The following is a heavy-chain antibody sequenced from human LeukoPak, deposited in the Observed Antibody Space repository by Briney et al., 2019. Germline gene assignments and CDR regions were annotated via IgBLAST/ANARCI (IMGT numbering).Heavy chain of an antibody. CDR3: AREILGGFNPGAY. CDR2: IHRSGSP. D-gene: IGHD1-14*01. Sequence: SETLSLTCTVSLDSTTSNFWSWVRQPPGKGLEWIGEIHRSGSPNYNPSLQSRVTISIDRSGNQIALELSSVTAADTAVYYCAREILGGFNPGAYWGQGTRVTVSS. CDR1: LDSTTSNF. V-gene: IGHV4-4*02. J-gene: IGHJ4*02.